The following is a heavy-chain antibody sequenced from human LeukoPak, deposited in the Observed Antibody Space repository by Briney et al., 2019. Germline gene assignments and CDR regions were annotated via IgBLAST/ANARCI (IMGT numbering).Heavy chain of an antibody. J-gene: IGHJ3*02. CDR2: LDPEDGET. V-gene: IGHV1-24*01. Sequence: VASVKVSCKVSGYTLTELSMHWVRQAPGKGLEWMGGLDPEDGETIYAQKFQGRVTMTEDTSTDTAYMELSSLRSEDTAVYYCATDCSSTSCYNVDAFDIWGQGTMVTVSS. CDR3: ATDCSSTSCYNVDAFDI. D-gene: IGHD2-2*02. CDR1: GYTLTELS.